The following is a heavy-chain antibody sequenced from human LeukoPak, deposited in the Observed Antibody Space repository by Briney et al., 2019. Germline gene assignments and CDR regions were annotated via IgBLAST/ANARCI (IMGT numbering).Heavy chain of an antibody. CDR1: GFTFSSYA. CDR3: AKDHIGLGSCEFDY. CDR2: ISGSGGRT. Sequence: PGGSLRLSCAASGFTFSSYAMSWVRQAPGKGLEWVSVISGSGGRTYYADSVKGRFTISRDNSKNTLYLQMNSLRAEDTAVYYCAKDHIGLGSCEFDYWGQGTLVTVSS. D-gene: IGHD1-26*01. J-gene: IGHJ4*02. V-gene: IGHV3-23*01.